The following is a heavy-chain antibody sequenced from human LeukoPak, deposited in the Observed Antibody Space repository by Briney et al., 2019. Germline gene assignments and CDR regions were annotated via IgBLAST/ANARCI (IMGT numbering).Heavy chain of an antibody. V-gene: IGHV1-2*02. CDR3: ARGVVPAAIPGNWFDP. D-gene: IGHD2-2*01. CDR2: INPNSGGT. J-gene: IGHJ5*02. CDR1: GYTFTGYY. Sequence: GASVKVSCKASGYTFTGYYMHWVRQAPGQGLEWMGWINPNSGGTNYAQKFQGRVTMTRDTSISIAYMELSRLRSDDTAVYYCARGVVPAAIPGNWFDPWGQGTLVTVSS.